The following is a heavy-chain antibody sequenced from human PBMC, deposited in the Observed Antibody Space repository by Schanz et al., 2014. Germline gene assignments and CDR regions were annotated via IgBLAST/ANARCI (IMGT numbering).Heavy chain of an antibody. D-gene: IGHD2-2*01. J-gene: IGHJ6*02. V-gene: IGHV3-33*01. Sequence: QVQLVESGGGVVQPGRSLRLSCAASGFIFSSYGLHWVRQAPGKGLEWVAFIWYDGSNKYYADSVKGRFTISRDNSKNTLYLQMNILRAEDTSVYCCARVRRRRATPSTPSVRNYYYYAMDVWGQGTTVTVSS. CDR1: GFIFSSYG. CDR3: ARVRRRRATPSTPSVRNYYYYAMDV. CDR2: IWYDGSNK.